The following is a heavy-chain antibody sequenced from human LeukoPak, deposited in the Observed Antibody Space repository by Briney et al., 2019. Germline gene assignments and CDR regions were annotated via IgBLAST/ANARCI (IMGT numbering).Heavy chain of an antibody. Sequence: GGSLRLSCAASGFTFSTSWMHCGRQAPGKGLVWVSRISSDGRSTTYADSVRGRFTISRDNAKNTLYLQMNSLRAEDTAVYYCARVLGGPLEHWAQGTLVTVSS. CDR1: GFTFSTSW. J-gene: IGHJ4*02. CDR2: ISSDGRST. D-gene: IGHD3-16*01. V-gene: IGHV3-74*01. CDR3: ARVLGGPLEH.